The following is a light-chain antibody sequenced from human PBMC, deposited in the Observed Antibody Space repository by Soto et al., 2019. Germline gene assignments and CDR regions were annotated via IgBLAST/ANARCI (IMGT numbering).Light chain of an antibody. CDR2: GAS. Sequence: AIQMTQSPSSLSASVGDRVTITCRASQDISNDLGWYQQKPGKAPKLLIYGASTLQSGVPSRFSGSGSGTAFTLTISSLQPEDSASYYCLQDHEHLTFGGGTRVEIK. CDR1: QDISND. CDR3: LQDHEHLT. J-gene: IGKJ4*01. V-gene: IGKV1-6*01.